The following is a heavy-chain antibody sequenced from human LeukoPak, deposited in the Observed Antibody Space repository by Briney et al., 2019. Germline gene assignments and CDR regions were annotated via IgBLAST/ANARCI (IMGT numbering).Heavy chain of an antibody. CDR2: IYTSGST. CDR1: GGSINSYF. CDR3: ARAYGSGSYVIDY. Sequence: SETLSLTCTVSGGSINSYFWLWIRQPAGRGLEWIGRIYTSGSTNYNPSLKSRVTMSVDTSKNQFSLKLSSVTAADTAVYYCARAYGSGSYVIDYWGQGTLVTVSS. D-gene: IGHD3-10*01. V-gene: IGHV4-4*07. J-gene: IGHJ4*02.